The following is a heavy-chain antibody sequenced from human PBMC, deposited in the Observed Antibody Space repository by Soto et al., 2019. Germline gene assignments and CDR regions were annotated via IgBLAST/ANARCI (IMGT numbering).Heavy chain of an antibody. V-gene: IGHV3-30*18. D-gene: IGHD6-19*01. Sequence: QVQLVESGGGVVQPGRSLRLSCAASGFTFSSYGMHWVRQAPGKGLEWVAVISYDGSNKYYADSVKGRFTISRDNSKNTLYLQMNSLRAEDTAVYYCAKDEGAVAGEYYYYYGMDVWGQGTTVTVSS. CDR2: ISYDGSNK. CDR1: GFTFSSYG. J-gene: IGHJ6*02. CDR3: AKDEGAVAGEYYYYYGMDV.